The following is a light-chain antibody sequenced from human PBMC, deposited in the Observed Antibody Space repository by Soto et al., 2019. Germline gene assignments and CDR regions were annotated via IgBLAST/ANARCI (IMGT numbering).Light chain of an antibody. CDR2: DAS. J-gene: IGKJ2*01. Sequence: DIQMTQSLSTLSASVGDRVTITCRASQSISSWLAWYQQKPGKAPKLLIYDASSLESGVPSRFSGSGSGTEFTLNISRLQPDDFATYYCQQYNSYSQTFGQGTKLEIK. V-gene: IGKV1-5*01. CDR3: QQYNSYSQT. CDR1: QSISSW.